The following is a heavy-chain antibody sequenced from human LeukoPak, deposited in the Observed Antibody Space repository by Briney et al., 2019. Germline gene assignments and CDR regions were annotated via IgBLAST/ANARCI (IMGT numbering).Heavy chain of an antibody. Sequence: GASVKVSCKASGYTFTSYGISWVRQAPGQGLEWMGWINPNSGGTNYAQKFQGRVTMTRDTSISTAYMELSRLRSDDTAVYYCARGHCSTTSCPYYWYMDVWGRGTTVSVSS. CDR1: GYTFTSYG. CDR2: INPNSGGT. V-gene: IGHV1-2*02. CDR3: ARGHCSTTSCPYYWYMDV. J-gene: IGHJ6*03. D-gene: IGHD2-2*01.